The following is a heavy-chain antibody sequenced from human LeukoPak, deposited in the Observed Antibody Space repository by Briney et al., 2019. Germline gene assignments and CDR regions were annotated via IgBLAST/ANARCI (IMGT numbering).Heavy chain of an antibody. CDR1: GFTFDDYA. D-gene: IGHD2-2*02. V-gene: IGHV3-9*01. CDR3: ARDRNIVVVPAAILGVFDY. CDR2: ISWNSGSI. J-gene: IGHJ4*02. Sequence: GGSLRLSCAASGFTFDDYAMHWVRQAPGKGLEWVSGISWNSGSIGYADSVKGRFTISRDNAKNSLYLQMNSLRAEDTAVYYCARDRNIVVVPAAILGVFDYWGQGTLVTVSS.